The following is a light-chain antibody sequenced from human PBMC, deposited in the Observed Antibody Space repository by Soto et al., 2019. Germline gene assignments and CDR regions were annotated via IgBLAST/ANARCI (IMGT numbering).Light chain of an antibody. Sequence: EIVLTQSPGTLSLSPGERATLSCRASQSVTSSYLSWYQQKPGQAPRLLIYGASNRATGIPDRFSGSGSGTDFTLTISRLEPADFAAYYCQQYGSSPPLTFGGGTKVEIK. V-gene: IGKV3-20*01. J-gene: IGKJ4*01. CDR2: GAS. CDR1: QSVTSSY. CDR3: QQYGSSPPLT.